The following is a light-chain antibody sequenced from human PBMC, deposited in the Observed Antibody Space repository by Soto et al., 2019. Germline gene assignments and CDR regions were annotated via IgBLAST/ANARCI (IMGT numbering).Light chain of an antibody. CDR2: DVT. J-gene: IGLJ1*01. V-gene: IGLV2-11*01. Sequence: SVLTQPRSVSGSPGQSLTISCTGTSSDVGGYNYVSWYQQYPGKVPKLMIYDVTKRPPGVPDRFSGSKSGNTASLTISGLQAEDEADYYCCSHAGSYTYVFGTGTKLTVL. CDR3: CSHAGSYTYV. CDR1: SSDVGGYNY.